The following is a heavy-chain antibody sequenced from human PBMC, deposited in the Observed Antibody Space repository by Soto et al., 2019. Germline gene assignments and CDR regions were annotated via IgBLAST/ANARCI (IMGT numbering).Heavy chain of an antibody. CDR2: IIPIFGTA. V-gene: IGHV1-69*12. Sequence: QVQLVQSGAEVKKPGSSVKVSCKASGGTFSSYAITWVRQAPGQGLEWMGGIIPIFGTADYAQKFQGRVTITADESTTTAYIELSSLRSEDTAVYYCESPVATVYYAYGMDVWGQGTTVTVSS. CDR1: GGTFSSYA. J-gene: IGHJ6*02. D-gene: IGHD4-17*01. CDR3: ESPVATVYYAYGMDV.